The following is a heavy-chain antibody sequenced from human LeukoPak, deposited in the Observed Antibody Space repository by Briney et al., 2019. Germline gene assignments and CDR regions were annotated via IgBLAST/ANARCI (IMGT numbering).Heavy chain of an antibody. CDR3: ARDRSLTYYYGSGSKHFDY. V-gene: IGHV1-18*01. D-gene: IGHD3-10*01. CDR1: GYTFTSYG. Sequence: TPVKVSCKASGYTFTSYGISWVRQAPGQGLEWMGWISAYNGNTNYAQKLQGRVTMTTDTSTSTAYMELRSLRSDDTAVYYCARDRSLTYYYGSGSKHFDYWGQGTLVTVSS. J-gene: IGHJ4*02. CDR2: ISAYNGNT.